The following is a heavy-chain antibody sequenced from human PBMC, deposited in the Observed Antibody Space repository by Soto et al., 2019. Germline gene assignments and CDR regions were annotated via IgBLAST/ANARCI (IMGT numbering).Heavy chain of an antibody. CDR1: GFTFSSYS. J-gene: IGHJ4*02. Sequence: EVQLLESGRSLVQPGGSLKLSCAASGFTFSSYSMSWVRQAPGKGLEWVSGISGSGGSTYNADSVKGRFTISRDNSRNTLYLQMNSLRAEDTAIYYCAKSTGDTWTTCHFDYWGQGTLVTVSS. V-gene: IGHV3-23*01. D-gene: IGHD4-17*01. CDR2: ISGSGGST. CDR3: AKSTGDTWTTCHFDY.